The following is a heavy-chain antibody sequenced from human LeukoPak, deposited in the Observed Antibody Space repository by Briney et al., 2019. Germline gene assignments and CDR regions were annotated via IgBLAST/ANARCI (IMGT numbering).Heavy chain of an antibody. Sequence: GASVKVSCKASGGTFSSYAISWVRQAPGQGLEWMGGIIPIFGTANYAQKFQGRVTITADESTSTAYMELSSLRSEDTAVYYCAMIPPSGENYYYYMDVWGKGTTVTVSS. J-gene: IGHJ6*03. V-gene: IGHV1-69*13. CDR2: IIPIFGTA. D-gene: IGHD7-27*01. CDR1: GGTFSSYA. CDR3: AMIPPSGENYYYYMDV.